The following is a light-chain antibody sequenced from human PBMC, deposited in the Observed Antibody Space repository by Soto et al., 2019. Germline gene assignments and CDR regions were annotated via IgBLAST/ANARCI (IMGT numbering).Light chain of an antibody. Sequence: DIQMTQSPSTLSASVGDRDTITCRASQTISSWLAWYQQKPGKAPKLLIYKASSLESGVPSRFSGSGSGTEFTLTISSLQPDDFATYYCQQYNSYSTFGQGTRQ. CDR2: KAS. J-gene: IGKJ5*01. V-gene: IGKV1-5*03. CDR1: QTISSW. CDR3: QQYNSYST.